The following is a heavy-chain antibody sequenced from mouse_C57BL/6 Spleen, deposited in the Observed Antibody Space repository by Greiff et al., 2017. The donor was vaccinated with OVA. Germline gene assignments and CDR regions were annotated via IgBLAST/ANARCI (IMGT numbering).Heavy chain of an antibody. J-gene: IGHJ2*01. CDR3: ARGVVTGLDFDT. V-gene: IGHV1-61*01. CDR1: GYTFTSYW. D-gene: IGHD2-2*01. CDR2: IYPSDSDT. Sequence: QVQLQQPGAELVRPGSSVKLSCKASGYTFTSYWMDWVKQRPGQGLEWIGYIYPSDSDTPYNQKFKDKATLTVDKSSSTAYMQLSSLTSEDSAVYYCARGVVTGLDFDTGAKAPLSQSPQ.